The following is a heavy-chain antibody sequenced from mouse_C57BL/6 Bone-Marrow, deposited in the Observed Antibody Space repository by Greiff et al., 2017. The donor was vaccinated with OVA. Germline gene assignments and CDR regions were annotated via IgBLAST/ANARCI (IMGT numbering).Heavy chain of an antibody. CDR3: VRGDGRAY. J-gene: IGHJ3*01. CDR1: GFSFNTYA. CDR2: IRSKSNNYAT. Sequence: EVKLVESGGGLVQPKGSLKLSCAASGFSFNTYAMNWVRQAPGKGLEWVARIRSKSNNYATYYADSVKDRFTISRDESESMLYLQMNNLKTEDTAMYYCVRGDGRAYWGQGTLVTVSA. D-gene: IGHD2-3*01. V-gene: IGHV10-1*01.